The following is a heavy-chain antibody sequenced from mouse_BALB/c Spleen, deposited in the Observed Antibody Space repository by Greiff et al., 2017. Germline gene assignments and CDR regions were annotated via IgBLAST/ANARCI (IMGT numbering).Heavy chain of an antibody. CDR3: AREGDYRYDGFAY. CDR2: IYPGDGDT. J-gene: IGHJ3*01. CDR1: GYAFSSYW. V-gene: IGHV1-80*01. D-gene: IGHD2-14*01. Sequence: QVQLQQSGAELVRPGSSVKISCKASGYAFSSYWMNWVKQRPGQGLEWIGQIYPGDGDTNYNGKFKGKATLTADKSSSTAYMQLSSLTSEDSAVYFCAREGDYRYDGFAYWGQGTLVTVSA.